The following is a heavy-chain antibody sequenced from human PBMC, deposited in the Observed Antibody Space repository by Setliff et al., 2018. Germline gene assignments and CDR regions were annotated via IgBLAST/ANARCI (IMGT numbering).Heavy chain of an antibody. CDR2: IYPGDSDT. CDR3: ASSSGSSSNDAFDI. CDR1: EYSFTTYW. D-gene: IGHD1-26*01. Sequence: PGESLKISCKASEYSFTTYWIGWVRQMPGKGLEWMGIIYPGDSDTRYSPSFQGQVTISADKSISTAYLQWSSLKASDTAMYYCASSSGSSSNDAFDIRGQGTTVTVSS. J-gene: IGHJ3*02. V-gene: IGHV5-51*01.